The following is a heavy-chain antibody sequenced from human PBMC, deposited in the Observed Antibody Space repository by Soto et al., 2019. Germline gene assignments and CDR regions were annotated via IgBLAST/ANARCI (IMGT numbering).Heavy chain of an antibody. V-gene: IGHV3-30-3*01. J-gene: IGHJ1*01. CDR3: ARDLGSSWYPEYFQH. CDR1: GLTFSNYA. CDR2: ISYDGSNK. D-gene: IGHD6-13*01. Sequence: RGSLRLSCAASGLTFSNYAMHWVRQAPGKGLEWVAVISYDGSNKYYADSVKGRFTISRDNSKNTLYLQMNSLRAEDTAVYYCARDLGSSWYPEYFQHWGQGTLVTVSS.